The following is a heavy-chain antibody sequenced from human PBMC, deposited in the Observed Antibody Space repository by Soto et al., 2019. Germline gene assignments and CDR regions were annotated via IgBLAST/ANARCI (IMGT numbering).Heavy chain of an antibody. Sequence: SVKVSCKASGGTFSSYTISWVRQAPGQGLEWMGRIIPILGIANYAQKFQGRVTITADKSTSTAYMELSSLRSEDTAVYYCARVGYCSSTSCYGDYYFDYWGQGTLVTVSS. V-gene: IGHV1-69*02. CDR2: IIPILGIA. CDR3: ARVGYCSSTSCYGDYYFDY. D-gene: IGHD2-2*03. J-gene: IGHJ4*02. CDR1: GGTFSSYT.